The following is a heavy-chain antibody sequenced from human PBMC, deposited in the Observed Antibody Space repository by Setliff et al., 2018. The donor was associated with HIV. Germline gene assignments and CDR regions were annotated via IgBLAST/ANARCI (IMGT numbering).Heavy chain of an antibody. V-gene: IGHV4-39*07. CDR2: INHSGST. J-gene: IGHJ4*02. Sequence: SETLSLTCTVSGASVSSGDYYWTWIRQYPGKGLEWIGKINHSGSTNYNPSLKSRVTISVDTSRNQFSLKLNSVTAADTAVYYCARVGYYDSSFDYWGQGTLVTVSS. D-gene: IGHD3-22*01. CDR1: GASVSSGDYY. CDR3: ARVGYYDSSFDY.